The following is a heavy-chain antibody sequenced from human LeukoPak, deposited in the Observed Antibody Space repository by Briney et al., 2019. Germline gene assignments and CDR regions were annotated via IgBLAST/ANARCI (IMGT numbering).Heavy chain of an antibody. CDR2: ISGSGGNT. Sequence: GGSLRLSCVASGFTFSSYAMSWVRQAPGKGLEWVSAISGSGGNTYYADSVKGRFTISRDNSKNTLYLQMNSLRAEDTAVYYCAKTQSDDFWSGYSNWFDPWGQGTLVTVSS. V-gene: IGHV3-23*01. J-gene: IGHJ5*02. CDR3: AKTQSDDFWSGYSNWFDP. CDR1: GFTFSSYA. D-gene: IGHD3-3*01.